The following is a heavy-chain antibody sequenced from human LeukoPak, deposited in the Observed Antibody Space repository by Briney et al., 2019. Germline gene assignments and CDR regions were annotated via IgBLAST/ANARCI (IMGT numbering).Heavy chain of an antibody. J-gene: IGHJ4*02. Sequence: GGSLRLSCVASGFTVRGDYMTWVRQAPGKGLEWVATIKEDGSEKYYVDSVKGRFTISRDNAKNSLYLQMNSLRAEDTAVYYCAKDVLTTVVTPDWDYWGQGTLVTVSS. CDR2: IKEDGSEK. V-gene: IGHV3-7*01. CDR3: AKDVLTTVVTPDWDY. CDR1: GFTVRGDY. D-gene: IGHD4-23*01.